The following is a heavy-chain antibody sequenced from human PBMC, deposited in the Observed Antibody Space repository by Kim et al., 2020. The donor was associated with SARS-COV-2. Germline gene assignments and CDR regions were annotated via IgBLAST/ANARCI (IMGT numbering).Heavy chain of an antibody. CDR1: GGSISSYY. CDR2: IYHSGST. D-gene: IGHD2-15*01. V-gene: IGHV4-59*08. CDR3: ARRYCSGGSFYGPSNFDY. J-gene: IGHJ4*01. Sequence: SETLSLTCTVSGGSISSYYWSWIRQPPGKGLEWIGYIYHSGSTNYNPSLKSRVTISVDTSKNQFSLKLSSVTAADTAVYYCARRYCSGGSFYGPSNFDY.